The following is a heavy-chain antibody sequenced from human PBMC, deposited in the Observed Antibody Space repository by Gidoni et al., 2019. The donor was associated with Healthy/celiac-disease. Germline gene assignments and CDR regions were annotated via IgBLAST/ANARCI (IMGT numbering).Heavy chain of an antibody. CDR2: ISWDGAST. Sequence: EVQLVESGGVVVQPGGSLRLSCAASGFTFDDYTMHWVRQAPGKGLEWVSLISWDGASTYYADSVKGRFTISRDNSKISLYLQMNSLRTEDTALYYCAKDGRGSYHSSDYFDYWGQGTLVTVSS. CDR3: AKDGRGSYHSSDYFDY. V-gene: IGHV3-43*01. D-gene: IGHD1-26*01. J-gene: IGHJ4*02. CDR1: GFTFDDYT.